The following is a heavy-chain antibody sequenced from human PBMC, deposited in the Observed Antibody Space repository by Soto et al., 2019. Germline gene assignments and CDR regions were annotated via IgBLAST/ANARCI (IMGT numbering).Heavy chain of an antibody. J-gene: IGHJ5*02. V-gene: IGHV3-21*01. Sequence: EVQLVESGGGLVKPGGSLRLSCAASGFTFSSYSMNWVRQAPGKGLEWVSSISSSSSYIYYADSVKGRFTISRDNAKNSLYLQMNSLRAEDTAVYYCARGGCSGGSCSTGGWFDPWGQGTLVTVSS. CDR3: ARGGCSGGSCSTGGWFDP. D-gene: IGHD2-15*01. CDR1: GFTFSSYS. CDR2: ISSSSSYI.